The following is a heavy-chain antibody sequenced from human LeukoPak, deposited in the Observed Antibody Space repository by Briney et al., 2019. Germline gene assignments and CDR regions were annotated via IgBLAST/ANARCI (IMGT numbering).Heavy chain of an antibody. CDR2: ISAYNGNT. Sequence: GESLKISCKGSGYTFTNYWIGWVRQAPGQGLEWMGWISAYNGNTNYAQKLQGRVTMTTDTSTSTAYMELRSLRSDDTAVYYCARYARGIVVVTHPLDYWGQGTLVTVSS. CDR3: ARYARGIVVVTHPLDY. D-gene: IGHD3-22*01. CDR1: GYTFTNYW. J-gene: IGHJ4*02. V-gene: IGHV1-18*04.